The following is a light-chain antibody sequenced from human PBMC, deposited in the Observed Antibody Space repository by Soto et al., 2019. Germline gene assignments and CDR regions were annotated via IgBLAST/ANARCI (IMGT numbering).Light chain of an antibody. V-gene: IGLV1-44*01. J-gene: IGLJ7*01. CDR1: SSNIGSNT. CDR2: SNN. Sequence: QSVLTQPPSASGTPGQRVTISCSGSSSNIGSNTVNWYQQLPGTAPKLLIYSNNQRPSGVPDRFSGSKSGTSASRAISGLQSEDEADYYCAAWDDSLNGAVFGGGTQLTVL. CDR3: AAWDDSLNGAV.